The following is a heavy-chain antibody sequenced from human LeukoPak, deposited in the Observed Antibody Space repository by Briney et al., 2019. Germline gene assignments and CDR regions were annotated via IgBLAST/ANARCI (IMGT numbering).Heavy chain of an antibody. D-gene: IGHD2-2*01. CDR3: ARAEYQLLHATDY. V-gene: IGHV3-21*01. J-gene: IGHJ4*02. Sequence: PGGSLRLSCAASGFTSSSYSMNWVRQAPGKGLEWVSSISSSSSYIYYADSVKGRFTISRDNAKNSLYLQMNSLRAEDTAVYYCARAEYQLLHATDYWGQGTLVTVSS. CDR2: ISSSSSYI. CDR1: GFTSSSYS.